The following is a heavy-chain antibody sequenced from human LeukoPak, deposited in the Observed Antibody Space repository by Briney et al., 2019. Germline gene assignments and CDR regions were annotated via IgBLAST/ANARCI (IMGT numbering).Heavy chain of an antibody. CDR1: GFTFSSYW. CDR2: IYHSVST. CDR3: ASSFLSFWSGYEY. D-gene: IGHD3-3*01. V-gene: IGHV4-38-2*01. Sequence: GSLRLSCAASGFTFSSYWMSWVRQPPGKGLKWIGSIYHSVSTYYNPSLKSRVTISVDTSKNQFSLKLTSVTAADTAVYYCASSFLSFWSGYEYWGQGTLVTVSS. J-gene: IGHJ4*02.